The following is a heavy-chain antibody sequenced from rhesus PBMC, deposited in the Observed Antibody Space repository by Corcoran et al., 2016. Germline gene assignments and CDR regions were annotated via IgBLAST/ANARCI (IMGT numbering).Heavy chain of an antibody. CDR1: GGSISDSYR. Sequence: QVQLQESGPGVVKPSETLSLTCAVSGGSISDSYRWSWIRQPPGKGLEWIGYIFGSSTSTNYNPSRKSRVTISTDTSKNQFSLKLSSVTAADTAVYYCAREVAAAGPFDYWGQGVLVTVSS. J-gene: IGHJ4*01. D-gene: IGHD6S26*01. CDR2: IFGSSTST. V-gene: IGHV4S10*01. CDR3: AREVAAAGPFDY.